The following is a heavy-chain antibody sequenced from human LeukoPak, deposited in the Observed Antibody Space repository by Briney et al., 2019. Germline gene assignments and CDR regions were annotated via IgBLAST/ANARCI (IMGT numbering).Heavy chain of an antibody. D-gene: IGHD7-27*01. CDR2: INPNSGGT. Sequence: GASVKVSCKTSGYTFDSYGIGWVRQAPGQGLEWMGWINPNSGGTNYAQKFQGRVTMTRDTSISTAYMELSRLRSDDTAVYYCARTLANWGYYYYYYMDVWGKGTTVTVSS. CDR3: ARTLANWGYYYYYYMDV. V-gene: IGHV1-2*02. CDR1: GYTFDSYG. J-gene: IGHJ6*03.